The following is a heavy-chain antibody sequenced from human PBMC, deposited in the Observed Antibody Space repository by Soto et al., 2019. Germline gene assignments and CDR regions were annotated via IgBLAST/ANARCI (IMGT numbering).Heavy chain of an antibody. D-gene: IGHD3-3*01. J-gene: IGHJ4*02. CDR3: ATARRVADFWSGYYYFDY. V-gene: IGHV1-24*01. CDR1: GYTLTELS. CDR2: FDPEDGET. Sequence: ASVKVSCKVSGYTLTELSMHWLRQAPGKGLEWMGGFDPEDGETIYAQKFQGRVTMTEDTSTDTAYMELSSLRSEDTAVYYCATARRVADFWSGYYYFDYWGQGTLVTVSS.